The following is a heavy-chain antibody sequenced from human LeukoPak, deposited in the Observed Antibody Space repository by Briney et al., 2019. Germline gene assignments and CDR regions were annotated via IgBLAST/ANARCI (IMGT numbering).Heavy chain of an antibody. D-gene: IGHD3-22*01. V-gene: IGHV3-21*01. CDR3: ARDLKYYDSSGFDY. CDR1: GFAFSGYS. Sequence: PGGPRRLSCAISGFAFSGYSMNGVGQAPGKGRGWVSCISSSSSYISYTDSVKGRFTISRDNAKNSLPLQMTSLRAEDTAVYYCARDLKYYDSSGFDYWGQGTLVTVSS. CDR2: ISSSSSYI. J-gene: IGHJ4*02.